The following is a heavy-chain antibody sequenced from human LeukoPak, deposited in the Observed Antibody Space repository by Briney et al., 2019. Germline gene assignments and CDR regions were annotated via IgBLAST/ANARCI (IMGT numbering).Heavy chain of an antibody. V-gene: IGHV4-38-2*02. Sequence: SETLSLTCTASGYSISSGYYWGWIRQPPGKGLEWIGSIYHSGSTYYNPSLKSRVTISVDTSKNQFFLKLSSVTAAETAVYYCARGLPAAPIDYWGQGTLVTVSS. CDR2: IYHSGST. D-gene: IGHD2-2*01. CDR1: GYSISSGYY. CDR3: ARGLPAAPIDY. J-gene: IGHJ4*02.